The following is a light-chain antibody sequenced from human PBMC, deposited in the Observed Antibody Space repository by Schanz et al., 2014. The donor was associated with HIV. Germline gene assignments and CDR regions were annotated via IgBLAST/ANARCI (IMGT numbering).Light chain of an antibody. V-gene: IGLV1-44*01. CDR3: AAWDASLSAWV. CDR2: SNS. J-gene: IGLJ3*02. Sequence: QSVLTQPPSASGTPGQRVTVSCSGSSSNIGSNSVNWYQQLPGKAPKLLISSNSQRPSGVPDRFSGSKSGTSASLAISGLQSADEADYFCAAWDASLSAWVFGGGTKVTVL. CDR1: SSNIGSNS.